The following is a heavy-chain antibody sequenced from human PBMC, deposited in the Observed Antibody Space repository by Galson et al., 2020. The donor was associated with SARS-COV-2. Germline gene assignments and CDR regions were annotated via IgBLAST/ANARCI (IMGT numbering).Heavy chain of an antibody. CDR3: ARVGYGSSWYEGGIED. J-gene: IGHJ4*02. D-gene: IGHD6-13*01. V-gene: IGHV3-30*03. CDR1: GFTFSSYG. CDR2: ISYDGSNK. Sequence: GESLKISCAASGFTFSSYGMHWVRQAPGKGLEWVAVISYDGSNKYYANSVKRRFTISRDNSKNTLYLQMNSLGAEDTAVYYCARVGYGSSWYEGGIEDWGQGMLVTVGS.